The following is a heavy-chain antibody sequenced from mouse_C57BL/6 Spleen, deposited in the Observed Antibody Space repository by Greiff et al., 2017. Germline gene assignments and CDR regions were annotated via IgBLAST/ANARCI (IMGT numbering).Heavy chain of an antibody. Sequence: QVQLQQSGAELMKPGASVKLSCKATGYTFTGYWIEWVKQRPGHGLEWLGEILPASGRTNYNEKFKGKATFTADTSSNTAYMQLSSLTTEDSAIYDCARYDNGSSYWYFDVWGTGTTVTVSS. CDR2: ILPASGRT. D-gene: IGHD1-1*01. CDR1: GYTFTGYW. CDR3: ARYDNGSSYWYFDV. J-gene: IGHJ1*03. V-gene: IGHV1-9*01.